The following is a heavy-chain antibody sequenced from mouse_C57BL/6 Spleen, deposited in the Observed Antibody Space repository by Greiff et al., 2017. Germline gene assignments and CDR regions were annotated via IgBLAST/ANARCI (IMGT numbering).Heavy chain of an antibody. CDR2: INPGSGGT. Sequence: QVQLQQSGAELVRPGTSVKVSCKASGYAFTNYLIEWVKQRPGQGLEWIGVINPGSGGTNYNEKFKGKATLTADKSSSTAYMQLSSLTSEDSAVYFCARSLFYYDYDVGTWFAYWGQGTLVTVSA. D-gene: IGHD2-4*01. V-gene: IGHV1-54*01. J-gene: IGHJ3*01. CDR3: ARSLFYYDYDVGTWFAY. CDR1: GYAFTNYL.